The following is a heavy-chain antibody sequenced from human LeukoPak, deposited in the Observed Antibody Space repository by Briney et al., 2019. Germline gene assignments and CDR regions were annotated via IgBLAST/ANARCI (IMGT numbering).Heavy chain of an antibody. CDR3: ARGLIDGQNSPSLDY. CDR1: GGSFSGHY. Sequence: SETLSLTCAVYGGSFSGHYWSWIRQPPGKGLECIGEINHSGSSNYNPSLKSRVTISVDTSKNQFSLKLSSVTAADTAVYYSARGLIDGQNSPSLDYWGQGTLVTVSS. D-gene: IGHD5-24*01. CDR2: INHSGSS. J-gene: IGHJ4*02. V-gene: IGHV4-34*01.